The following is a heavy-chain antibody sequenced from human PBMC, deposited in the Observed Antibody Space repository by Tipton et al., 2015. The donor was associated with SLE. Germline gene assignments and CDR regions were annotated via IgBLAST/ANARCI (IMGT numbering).Heavy chain of an antibody. CDR1: GVSISGYY. D-gene: IGHD3-22*01. CDR2: IYHNGAT. CDR3: ARNWGNDAGGYYHWYIDL. Sequence: TLSLTCSVSGVSISGYYCSWIRQPPGKGLEWVGFIYHNGATKYNPSLKNRLSISIDTTKNQFSLKLTSVTAADTAVYYCARNWGNDAGGYYHWYIDLWGRGTLVTVSS. J-gene: IGHJ2*01. V-gene: IGHV4-59*08.